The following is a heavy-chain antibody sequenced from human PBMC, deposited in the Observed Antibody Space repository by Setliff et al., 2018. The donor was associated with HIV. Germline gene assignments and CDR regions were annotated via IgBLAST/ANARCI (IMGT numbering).Heavy chain of an antibody. D-gene: IGHD2-2*01. CDR1: GFTFSAYS. V-gene: IGHV3-48*01. Sequence: GSLRLSCAGSGFTFSAYSMNWVRQTPGKGLEWVAYISDTGNIVYYADSVRGRFTISRDDARISLYLQMNSLRVEDTAVYFCARSAQDCSSTRCFPDKYFQHWGRGTLVTVSS. J-gene: IGHJ1*01. CDR2: ISDTGNIV. CDR3: ARSAQDCSSTRCFPDKYFQH.